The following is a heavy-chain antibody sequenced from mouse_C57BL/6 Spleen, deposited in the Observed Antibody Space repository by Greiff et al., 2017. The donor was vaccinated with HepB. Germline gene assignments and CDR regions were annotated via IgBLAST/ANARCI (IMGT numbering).Heavy chain of an antibody. Sequence: QVQLQQSGPELVKPGASVKISCKASGYSFTSYYIHWVKQRPGQGLEWIGWIYPGSGNTEYNEKFKGKATLTADTSSSTAYMQLSSLTSEDSAVYYCARQRGSSPWFAYWGQGTLVTVSA. CDR1: GYSFTSYY. CDR2: IYPGSGNT. V-gene: IGHV1-66*01. CDR3: ARQRGSSPWFAY. J-gene: IGHJ3*01. D-gene: IGHD1-1*01.